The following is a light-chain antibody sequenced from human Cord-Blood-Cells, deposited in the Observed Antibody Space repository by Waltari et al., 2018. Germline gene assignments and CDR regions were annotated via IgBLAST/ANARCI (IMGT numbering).Light chain of an antibody. Sequence: QPVLTQPPPASGPPGPRVTISCSGSRSNIGSITVNWYQQLPGTAPKLLIYSNNQRPSGVPDRFSGSKSGTSASLAISGLQSEDDADYYCAAWDDSLNGYVFGTGTKVTVL. J-gene: IGLJ1*01. CDR3: AAWDDSLNGYV. V-gene: IGLV1-44*01. CDR2: SNN. CDR1: RSNIGSIT.